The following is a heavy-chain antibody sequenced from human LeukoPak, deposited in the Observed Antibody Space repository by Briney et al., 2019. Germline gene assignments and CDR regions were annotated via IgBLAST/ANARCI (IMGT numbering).Heavy chain of an antibody. CDR1: GFTVSSNY. CDR2: IYSGGST. CDR3: ARGPLVGANRLDAFDI. J-gene: IGHJ3*02. V-gene: IGHV3-53*01. Sequence: GGSLRLSCAASGFTVSSNYMSWVRQAPGKGLEWVSVIYSGGSTYYADSVKGRFTISRDNAKNSLYLQMNSLRAEDTAVYYCARGPLVGANRLDAFDIWGQGTMVTVSS. D-gene: IGHD1-26*01.